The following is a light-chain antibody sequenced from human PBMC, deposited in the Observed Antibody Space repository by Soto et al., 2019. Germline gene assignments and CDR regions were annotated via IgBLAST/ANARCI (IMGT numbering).Light chain of an antibody. CDR1: SSDVGNYEL. CDR3: CSYAGSSTFVV. Sequence: QSVLTQPASVSGSPGQSITISCIGTSSDVGNYELVSWYQQLPGKAPKLIIYEVTKRPSGVSNRFSGSKSGNTASLTISGLQAEDEADYYCCSYAGSSTFVVFGGGTQLTVL. CDR2: EVT. V-gene: IGLV2-23*02. J-gene: IGLJ2*01.